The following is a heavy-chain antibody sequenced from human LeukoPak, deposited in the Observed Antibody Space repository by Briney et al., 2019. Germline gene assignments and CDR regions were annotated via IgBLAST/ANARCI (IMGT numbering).Heavy chain of an antibody. D-gene: IGHD3-3*01. V-gene: IGHV1-69*02. CDR1: GGTFSSYT. CDR2: IIPILGIA. J-gene: IGHJ4*02. CDR3: ARSWNYDFWSGFDY. Sequence: SVKVPCKASGGTFSSYTISWVRQAPGQGLEWMGRIIPILGIANYAQKFQGRVTITADKSTSTAYMELSSLRSEDTAVYYCARSWNYDFWSGFDYWGQGTLVTVSS.